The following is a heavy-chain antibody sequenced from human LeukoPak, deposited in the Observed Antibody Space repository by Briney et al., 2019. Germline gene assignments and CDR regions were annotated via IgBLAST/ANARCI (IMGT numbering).Heavy chain of an antibody. Sequence: PSETLSLTCTVSGGSVSSSSYHSGWIRQPPGKGLEWIGSVFYSGSTYYNPSLKSRVTMSVDTSKNQFSLKLSSVIAADTAVYYCARLWSTDCSGGSCPHQPNYWGQGTLVTVSS. J-gene: IGHJ4*02. CDR1: GGSVSSSSYH. CDR2: VFYSGST. V-gene: IGHV4-39*01. D-gene: IGHD2-15*01. CDR3: ARLWSTDCSGGSCPHQPNY.